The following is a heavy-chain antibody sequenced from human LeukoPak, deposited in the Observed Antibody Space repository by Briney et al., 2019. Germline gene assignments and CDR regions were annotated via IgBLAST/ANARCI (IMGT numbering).Heavy chain of an antibody. D-gene: IGHD6-19*01. CDR2: IRYDGSNK. CDR3: AKGSGILSSGWPGFDY. Sequence: PGGSLRLSCAASGFTFSSYGMHWVRQAPGKGLEWVAFIRYDGSNKYYADSVKGRLTISRDNAKNSLYLQMNSLRAEDTAVYYCAKGSGILSSGWPGFDYWGQGTLVTVSS. V-gene: IGHV3-30*02. J-gene: IGHJ4*02. CDR1: GFTFSSYG.